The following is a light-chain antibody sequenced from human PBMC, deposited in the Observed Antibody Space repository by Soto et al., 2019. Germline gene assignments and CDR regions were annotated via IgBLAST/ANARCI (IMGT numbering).Light chain of an antibody. CDR3: TSYTSSSTWV. J-gene: IGLJ3*02. CDR1: SSDVGGYNY. CDR2: EVS. V-gene: IGLV2-14*01. Sequence: QSVLTQPASVSGSPGQSITISCTGTSSDVGGYNYVSWYQQRPDKAPKLMIYEVSNRPSGVSNRFSGSKSGNTASLTISGLQAEDEADYYCTSYTSSSTWVFGGGTKLTVL.